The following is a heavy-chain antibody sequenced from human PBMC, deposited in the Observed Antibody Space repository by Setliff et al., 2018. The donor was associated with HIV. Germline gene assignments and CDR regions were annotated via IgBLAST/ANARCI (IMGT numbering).Heavy chain of an antibody. CDR3: ARAVHSGWYYFDY. Sequence: GGSLRLSCAASGFTFSTYRMNWVRQAPGKGLEWVSSISSSSSYMYYADSLKGRFTISRDNAKNSLYLQMNSLRAEDTAVYYCARAVHSGWYYFDYWGQGTLVTVSS. D-gene: IGHD6-19*01. J-gene: IGHJ4*02. CDR1: GFTFSTYR. V-gene: IGHV3-21*01. CDR2: ISSSSSYM.